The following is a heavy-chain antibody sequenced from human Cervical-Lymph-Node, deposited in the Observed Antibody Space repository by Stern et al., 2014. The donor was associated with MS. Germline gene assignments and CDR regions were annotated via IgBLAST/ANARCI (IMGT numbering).Heavy chain of an antibody. Sequence: EVQLVESGGGLVQPGGSLRLSCAASGFTFITYSMNWVRQAPGKGLDWISYISGSSGTIYYADSVKGRFTISRDIAKNSLYLQMNSLRAEDTAVYYCARDFFDTSENGFDYWGQGTLVTVSS. CDR1: GFTFITYS. J-gene: IGHJ4*02. V-gene: IGHV3-48*01. CDR2: ISGSSGTI. CDR3: ARDFFDTSENGFDY. D-gene: IGHD3-9*01.